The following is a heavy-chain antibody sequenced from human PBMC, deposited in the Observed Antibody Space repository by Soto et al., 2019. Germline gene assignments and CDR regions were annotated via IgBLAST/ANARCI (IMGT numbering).Heavy chain of an antibody. CDR2: ISYDGSNK. D-gene: IGHD2-15*01. CDR1: GFTFSSYG. CDR3: AKDLIVVVVAATHDGYVY. J-gene: IGHJ4*02. V-gene: IGHV3-30*18. Sequence: QVQLVESGGGVVQPGRSLRLSCAASGFTFSSYGMHWVRQAPGKGLEWVAVISYDGSNKYYADSVKGRFTISRDNSKNTLYLQMNSLRAEDTAVFYCAKDLIVVVVAATHDGYVYWGQGTLVTVSS.